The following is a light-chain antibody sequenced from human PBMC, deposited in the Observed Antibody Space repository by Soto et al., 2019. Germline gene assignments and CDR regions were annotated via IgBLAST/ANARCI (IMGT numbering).Light chain of an antibody. Sequence: QSVLTQPPSASGTPGQRVTISCSGSSSNMGTNTVNWYQHLPRTAPTHLIYSDNQRPSGGPVRFSGSKSSTSASLAITGLQSEDEADYYCAAWDGSLNHIVFGGGTKLTVL. CDR3: AAWDGSLNHIV. V-gene: IGLV1-44*01. J-gene: IGLJ2*01. CDR1: SSNMGTNT. CDR2: SDN.